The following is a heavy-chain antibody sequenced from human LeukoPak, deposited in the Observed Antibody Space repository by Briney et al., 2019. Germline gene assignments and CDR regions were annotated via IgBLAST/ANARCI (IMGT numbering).Heavy chain of an antibody. V-gene: IGHV3-21*01. D-gene: IGHD1-20*01. J-gene: IGHJ4*02. CDR1: GFTFSDYS. Sequence: GGSLRLSCAVSGFTFSDYSMNWVRQAPGKGLEWVSSISSRSVYIYYADSVRGRFTISRDNAKDSLYLQMDSLRAEDTAVYYCAKDAPNSSNWYPGYWGQGTLVIVSS. CDR2: ISSRSVYI. CDR3: AKDAPNSSNWYPGY.